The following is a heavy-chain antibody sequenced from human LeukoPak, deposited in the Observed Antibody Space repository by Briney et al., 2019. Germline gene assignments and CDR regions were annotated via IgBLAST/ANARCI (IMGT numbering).Heavy chain of an antibody. CDR3: ARETEKQWQY. CDR1: GYTFTGYC. V-gene: IGHV1-2*02. Sequence: ASVKVSCKASGYTFTGYCMHWVRQAPGQGLEWMGWINPNINGTNYAQKFQGRVTMTGDRSISTAYMELSRLRSDDTAVYYCARETEKQWQYWGQGTTVSVSS. D-gene: IGHD6-19*01. J-gene: IGHJ3*01. CDR2: INPNINGT.